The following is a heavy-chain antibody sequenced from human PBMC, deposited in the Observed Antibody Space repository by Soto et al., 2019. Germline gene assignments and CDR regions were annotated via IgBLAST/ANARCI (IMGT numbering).Heavy chain of an antibody. J-gene: IGHJ4*02. CDR3: AKDLRTIVVVPAALDY. Sequence: GGSLRLSCAASGFTFSSYGMHWVRQAPGKGLEWVAVISYDGSNKYYADSVKGRFTISRDNSKNTLYLQMNSLRAEDTAVYYCAKDLRTIVVVPAALDYWGQGTLVTSPQ. CDR2: ISYDGSNK. V-gene: IGHV3-30*18. D-gene: IGHD2-2*01. CDR1: GFTFSSYG.